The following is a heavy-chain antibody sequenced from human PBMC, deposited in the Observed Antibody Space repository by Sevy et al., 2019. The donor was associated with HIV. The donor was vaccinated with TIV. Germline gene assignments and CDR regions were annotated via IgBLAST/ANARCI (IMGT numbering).Heavy chain of an antibody. Sequence: GGSLRLSCAASGFTFAIYAMSWVRQAPGKGLEWVSDISGSGDTTYYADSMKGRFTISRDNSKNTLYLQMNSLRAEDTAVYYCAKDLRAYYGTWPHWGQGTLVTVSS. V-gene: IGHV3-23*01. CDR2: ISGSGDTT. CDR1: GFTFAIYA. CDR3: AKDLRAYYGTWPH. D-gene: IGHD3-3*01. J-gene: IGHJ4*02.